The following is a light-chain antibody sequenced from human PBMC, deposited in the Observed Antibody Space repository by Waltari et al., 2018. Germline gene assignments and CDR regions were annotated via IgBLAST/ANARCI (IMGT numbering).Light chain of an antibody. CDR2: EVS. CDR1: QSLVHSNGNTY. V-gene: IGKV2-30*02. Sequence: DVVMTQSPLSLPITPGQPASISCRSSQSLVHSNGNTYLSWYQQKPGQPPRRLIYEVSNQDSGVPDIGSGSGAGTDFTMKISRVEAEDVGFYYCGQGTHLPFTFGPGTKLDIK. CDR3: GQGTHLPFT. J-gene: IGKJ3*01.